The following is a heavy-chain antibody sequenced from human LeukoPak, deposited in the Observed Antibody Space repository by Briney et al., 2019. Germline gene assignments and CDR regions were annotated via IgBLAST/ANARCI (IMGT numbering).Heavy chain of an antibody. V-gene: IGHV3-66*03. J-gene: IGHJ4*02. CDR2: IYSDNT. D-gene: IGHD1-26*01. CDR1: GFTVSSNS. CDR3: AKDFYGGSYYIDY. Sequence: GGSLRLSCTVSGFTVSSNSMSWVRQAPGKGLEWVSFIYSDNTHYSDSVKGRFTISRDNSKNTLYLQMNSLRAEDTAVYYCAKDFYGGSYYIDYWGQGTLVTVSS.